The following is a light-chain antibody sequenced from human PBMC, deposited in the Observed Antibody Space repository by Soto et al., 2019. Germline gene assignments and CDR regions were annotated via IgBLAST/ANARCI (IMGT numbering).Light chain of an antibody. Sequence: DIQMTQSPSSLSASVGEGVTITCRASQRINNYLNWYQQKPGKAPEVLIYGASSLHSGVPSRFSGSASGTDFTLTISSLQPEDSATYFCQQSYTTPRTFGQGTKVDIK. V-gene: IGKV1-39*01. CDR3: QQSYTTPRT. CDR2: GAS. CDR1: QRINNY. J-gene: IGKJ2*01.